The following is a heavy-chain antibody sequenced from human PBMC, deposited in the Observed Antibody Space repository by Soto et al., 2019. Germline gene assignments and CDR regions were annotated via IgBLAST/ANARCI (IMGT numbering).Heavy chain of an antibody. Sequence: PGGSLRLSCAASGFTFSSYWKHWVRQAPGKGLVWVSRINSDGSSTSYANSVKGRFTISRDNAKNTLYLQMNSLRAEDTAVYYCARARDSSGWYFDYWGQGTLVTVSS. D-gene: IGHD6-19*01. CDR3: ARARDSSGWYFDY. V-gene: IGHV3-74*01. CDR1: GFTFSSYW. J-gene: IGHJ4*02. CDR2: INSDGSST.